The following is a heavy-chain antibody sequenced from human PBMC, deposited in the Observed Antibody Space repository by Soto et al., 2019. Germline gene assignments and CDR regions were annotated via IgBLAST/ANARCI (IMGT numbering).Heavy chain of an antibody. J-gene: IGHJ4*02. CDR1: GGSVSSGSYY. CDR2: IYYSGST. V-gene: IGHV4-61*01. CDR3: ARERCCGGDCYTQEYYFDY. Sequence: SETLSLTCTVSGGSVSSGSYYWSWIRQPPGKGLEWIGYIYYSGSTNYNPSLKSRVTISVDTSKNQFSLKLSSVTAADTAVYYCARERCCGGDCYTQEYYFDYWGQGTPVTVSS. D-gene: IGHD2-21*02.